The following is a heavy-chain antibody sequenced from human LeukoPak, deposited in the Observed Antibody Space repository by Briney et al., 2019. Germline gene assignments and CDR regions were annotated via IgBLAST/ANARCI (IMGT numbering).Heavy chain of an antibody. CDR3: ASQPYYDILTGYSHFDY. D-gene: IGHD3-9*01. V-gene: IGHV4-39*01. Sequence: PSETLSLTCTVSGGSISSSSYYWGWLRQPPGTGLEWIGSIYYSGSTYYNPSLKSRVTISVDTSKNQFSVKLNSVTAADTAVYYCASQPYYDILTGYSHFDYWGQGTLVTVSS. CDR1: GGSISSSSYY. J-gene: IGHJ4*02. CDR2: IYYSGST.